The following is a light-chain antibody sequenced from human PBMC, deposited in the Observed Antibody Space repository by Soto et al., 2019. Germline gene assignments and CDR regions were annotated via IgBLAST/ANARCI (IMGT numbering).Light chain of an antibody. CDR3: QQSYRTPWT. J-gene: IGKJ1*01. CDR1: QSINSY. V-gene: IGKV1-39*01. Sequence: DIQMTQSPSSLSASVGDRITITCRASQSINSYLNWYQQKPGTAPRLLIYAASNLQSGVPSRFGGSGSGTDFSLTISSPQPEDSATYYCQQSYRTPWTFGPGTKVEIK. CDR2: AAS.